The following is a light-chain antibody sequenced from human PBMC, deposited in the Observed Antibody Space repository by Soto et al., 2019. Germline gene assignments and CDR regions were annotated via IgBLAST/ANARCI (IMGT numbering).Light chain of an antibody. CDR1: QSISSW. CDR3: QQYNRYLYT. CDR2: DAS. Sequence: DIQTTQSPSTLSASVGDRVTITCRASQSISSWLAWYQQKPGKAPKLLIYDASSLESGVPSRFSGSGSGTEFPLTISSLQPDDFATYYCQQYNRYLYTFGHGTKLEIK. J-gene: IGKJ2*01. V-gene: IGKV1-5*01.